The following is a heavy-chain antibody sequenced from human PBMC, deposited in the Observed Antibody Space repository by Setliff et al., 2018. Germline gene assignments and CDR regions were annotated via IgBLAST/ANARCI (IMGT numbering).Heavy chain of an antibody. V-gene: IGHV1-18*01. CDR2: IGDYNGNT. J-gene: IGHJ4*02. Sequence: ASVKVSCKASGYIFTKYGINWVRQAPGQGLEWMGWIGDYNGNTLHAQNFQGRLTVTTDTSTNTAYMELRSLRSDDTAVYYCARTDGTNLGYFDNWGQGTLVTVSS. D-gene: IGHD2-8*01. CDR3: ARTDGTNLGYFDN. CDR1: GYIFTKYG.